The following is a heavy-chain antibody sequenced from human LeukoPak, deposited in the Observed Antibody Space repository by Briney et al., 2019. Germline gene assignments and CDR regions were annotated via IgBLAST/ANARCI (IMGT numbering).Heavy chain of an antibody. D-gene: IGHD2-21*02. J-gene: IGHJ4*02. V-gene: IGHV1-18*01. CDR3: ARVAPSYCGGDCPEHYFDY. Sequence: ASVKVSCKASGYTFTSYDINWVRQAPGQGLEWMGWISAYNGNTNYAQKLQGRVTMTTDTSTSTAYMELRSPRSDDTAVYYCARVAPSYCGGDCPEHYFDYWGQGTLVTVSS. CDR2: ISAYNGNT. CDR1: GYTFTSYD.